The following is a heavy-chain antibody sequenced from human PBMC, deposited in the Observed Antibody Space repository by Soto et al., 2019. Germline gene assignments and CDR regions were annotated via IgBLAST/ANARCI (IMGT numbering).Heavy chain of an antibody. Sequence: PSETLSLTCAVYGGSFSGYYWSWIRQPPGKGLEWIGEINNSGSTNYNPSLKSRVTISVDTSKNQFSLKLSSVTAADTAVYYWARSPYWKTRYFDYWGQGTLVTVSS. D-gene: IGHD1-1*01. V-gene: IGHV4-34*01. CDR1: GGSFSGYY. J-gene: IGHJ4*02. CDR3: ARSPYWKTRYFDY. CDR2: INNSGST.